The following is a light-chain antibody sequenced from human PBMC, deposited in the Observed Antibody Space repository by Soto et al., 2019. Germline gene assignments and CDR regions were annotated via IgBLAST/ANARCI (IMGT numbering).Light chain of an antibody. CDR3: CSNAASSTYV. V-gene: IGLV2-23*01. J-gene: IGLJ1*01. CDR1: SSDVGSHNL. CDR2: EAS. Sequence: QSALAQPASVSGSPGQSITISCTGTSSDVGSHNLVSWYQQYPGKAPKLIIFEASKRHSGVSNRFSVSKSGSTASLTISGLQAEDEADYYCCSNAASSTYVFGSGTKVTVL.